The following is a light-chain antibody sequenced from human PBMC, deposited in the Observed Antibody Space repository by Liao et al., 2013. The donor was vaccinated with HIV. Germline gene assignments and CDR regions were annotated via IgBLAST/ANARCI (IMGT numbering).Light chain of an antibody. CDR2: KDS. V-gene: IGLV3-25*02. Sequence: SYELTQPPSVSVSPGQTARIACSGDALPNQYAYWYQQKPGQAPVLVISKDSDRPSGIPERFSGSNSGNTATLTIARVEGGDEADYYCQVWDSSGDHPRVFGGGTKLTVL. J-gene: IGLJ3*02. CDR1: ALPNQY. CDR3: QVWDSSGDHPRV.